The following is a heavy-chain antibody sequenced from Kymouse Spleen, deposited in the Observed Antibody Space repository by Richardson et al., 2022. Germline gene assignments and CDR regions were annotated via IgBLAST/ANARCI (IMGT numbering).Heavy chain of an antibody. CDR2: IIPIFGTA. D-gene: IGHD1-1*01,IGHD2-2*02,IGHD3-16*02. J-gene: IGHJ4*02. Sequence: QVQLVQSGAEVKKPGSSVKVSCKASGGTFSSYAISWVRQAPGQGLEWMGGIIPIFGTANYAQKFQGRVTITTDESTSTAYMELSSLRSEDTAVYYCAREAAYTISTISWGFDYWGQGTLVTVSS. V-gene: IGHV1-69*05. CDR3: AREAAYTISTISWGFDY. CDR1: GGTFSSYA.